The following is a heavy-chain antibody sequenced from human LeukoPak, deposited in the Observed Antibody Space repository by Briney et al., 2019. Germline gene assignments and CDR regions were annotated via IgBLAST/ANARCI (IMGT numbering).Heavy chain of an antibody. CDR3: ASGARWYSGSYYDY. D-gene: IGHD3-10*01. Sequence: GESLRLSCAASGFNFSDYYMSWIRQAPGKGLEWVSYISSSSSYTNYADSVKGRFTISRDNAKNSLYLQMNSLRAEDTAVDYCASGARWYSGSYYDYWGQGTLVTVSS. V-gene: IGHV3-11*03. CDR1: GFNFSDYY. J-gene: IGHJ4*02. CDR2: ISSSSSYT.